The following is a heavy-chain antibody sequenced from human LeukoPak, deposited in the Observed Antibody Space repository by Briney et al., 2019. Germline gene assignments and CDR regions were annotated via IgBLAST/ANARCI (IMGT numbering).Heavy chain of an antibody. CDR1: GGSISSSNG. Sequence: SETLSLTCAVSGGSISSSNGWSWVRQPPGKGLEWIGEIYHSGSTNYNPSLKSRVTISVDKSKNQFSLKLSSVTAADTAVYYCARVPRCISDSVYFGIWGQGTLVTVS. V-gene: IGHV4-4*02. D-gene: IGHD2/OR15-2a*01. CDR2: IYHSGST. CDR3: ARVPRCISDSVYFGI. J-gene: IGHJ4*02.